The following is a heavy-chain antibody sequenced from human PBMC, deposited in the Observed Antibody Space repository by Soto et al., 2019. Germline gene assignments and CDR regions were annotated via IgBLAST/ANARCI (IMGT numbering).Heavy chain of an antibody. CDR1: GFTFSIYV. Sequence: PAGSLRLSCAASGFTFSIYVVSWVLQAPGKGLEWVSAISGSGDSSYYADSVKGRFTISRDNSKNTLYLQMNSLRAEDTAVYYCAKGHRAHYDSSGYSYYFDYWGQGTLVTSPQ. CDR2: ISGSGDSS. CDR3: AKGHRAHYDSSGYSYYFDY. D-gene: IGHD3-22*01. V-gene: IGHV3-23*01. J-gene: IGHJ4*02.